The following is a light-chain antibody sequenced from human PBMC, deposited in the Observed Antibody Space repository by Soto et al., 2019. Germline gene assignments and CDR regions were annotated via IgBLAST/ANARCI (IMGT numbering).Light chain of an antibody. CDR1: SGHSSYA. V-gene: IGLV4-69*01. CDR3: QTWGTGIHVV. CDR2: LDSDGSH. Sequence: QPVLTQSPSASASLGASVKLTCTLSSGHSSYAIAWHQQQSEKGPRLLMKLDSDGSHTKGDAIPDRFSGSSSGAERYLTISSLQFEDEADYYCQTWGTGIHVVFGGGTKLTVL. J-gene: IGLJ2*01.